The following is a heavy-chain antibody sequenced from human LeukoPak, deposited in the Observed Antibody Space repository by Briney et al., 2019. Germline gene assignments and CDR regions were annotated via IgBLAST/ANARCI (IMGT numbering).Heavy chain of an antibody. V-gene: IGHV4-30-2*01. CDR2: IYHSGST. J-gene: IGHJ5*02. D-gene: IGHD3-10*01. CDR1: GGSISSGGYY. Sequence: SQTLSLTCTVSGGSISSGGYYWSWIRQPPGKGLEWIGYIYHSGSTYYNPSLKSRVTISVDRTKNQFSLKLSSVTAADTAEYYCAREGLGSGSDPWGQGTLVTVSS. CDR3: AREGLGSGSDP.